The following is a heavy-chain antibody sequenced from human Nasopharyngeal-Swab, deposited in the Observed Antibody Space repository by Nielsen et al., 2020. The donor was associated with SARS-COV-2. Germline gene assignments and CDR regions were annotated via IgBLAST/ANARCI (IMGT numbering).Heavy chain of an antibody. V-gene: IGHV3-30*18. CDR3: AKNVADDSVTMWYYYYGMDV. D-gene: IGHD4-17*01. CDR1: GFPFSSYG. CDR2: ISFDGSQK. J-gene: IGHJ6*02. Sequence: GESLKISCAVSGFPFSSYGMHWVRQAPGKGLEWVAVISFDGSQKYYVDSVQGRFTISRENSKNTLYMQMNSLRPGDTAVYYCAKNVADDSVTMWYYYYGMDVWGQGTTVTVSS.